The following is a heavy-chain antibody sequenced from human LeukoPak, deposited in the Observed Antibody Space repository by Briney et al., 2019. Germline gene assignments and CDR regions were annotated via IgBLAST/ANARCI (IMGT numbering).Heavy chain of an antibody. J-gene: IGHJ4*02. Sequence: GGSLRLSCAASGFTFSDYYMSWIRQAPGKGLEWVSYISSSGSTIYYADSVKGRFTISRDNAKNSLYLQMNSLRAQDTAVYYCARHFSGSYYNIHYWGQGTLVTVSS. CDR1: GFTFSDYY. D-gene: IGHD3-10*01. CDR2: ISSSGSTI. V-gene: IGHV3-11*01. CDR3: ARHFSGSYYNIHY.